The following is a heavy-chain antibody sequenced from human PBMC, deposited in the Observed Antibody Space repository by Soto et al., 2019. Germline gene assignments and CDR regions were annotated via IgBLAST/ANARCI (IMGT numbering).Heavy chain of an antibody. CDR3: AILNSNPSDYYVLDV. CDR1: GDSVSSNSAA. J-gene: IGHJ6*02. V-gene: IGHV6-1*01. CDR2: TFYRSKWNY. D-gene: IGHD2-8*01. Sequence: SQTLSLTCAISGDSVSSNSAAWSWIRQSPSRGLEWLGRTFYRSKWNYNYAPSVNGRITINPDTSKNQFSLHLISVTPEDAGVYFCAILNSNPSDYYVLDVCDQGTTVTVYS.